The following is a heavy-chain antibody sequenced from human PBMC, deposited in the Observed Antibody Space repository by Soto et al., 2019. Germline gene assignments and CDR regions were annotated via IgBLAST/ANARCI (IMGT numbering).Heavy chain of an antibody. CDR2: IYYSGST. J-gene: IGHJ6*02. CDR1: GGSISSGDYY. D-gene: IGHD3-22*01. CDR3: ARGVDSSGYFYYYGMDV. Sequence: SETLSLTCTVSGGSISSGDYYWSWIRQPPGKGLEWIGYIYYSGSTYYNPSLKSRVTISVDTSKNQFSLKLSSVTAADTAVYYCARGVDSSGYFYYYGMDVWGQGTTVTVSS. V-gene: IGHV4-30-4*01.